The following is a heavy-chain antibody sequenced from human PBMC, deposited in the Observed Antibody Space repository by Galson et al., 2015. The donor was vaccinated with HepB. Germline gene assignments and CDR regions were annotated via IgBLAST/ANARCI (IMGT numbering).Heavy chain of an antibody. Sequence: SLRLSCAASGFTFSSYWMSWVRQAPGKGLEWVANIKQDGSEKYYVDSVKGRFTISRDNAKNSLYLQMNSLRAEDTAVYYCARALTIFGVVIPFYYGMDVWGQGTTVTVSS. J-gene: IGHJ6*02. CDR2: IKQDGSEK. CDR3: ARALTIFGVVIPFYYGMDV. CDR1: GFTFSSYW. D-gene: IGHD3-3*01. V-gene: IGHV3-7*03.